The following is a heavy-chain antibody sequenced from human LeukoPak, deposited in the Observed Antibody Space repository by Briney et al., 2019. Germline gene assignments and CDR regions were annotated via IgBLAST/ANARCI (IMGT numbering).Heavy chain of an antibody. V-gene: IGHV3-66*01. D-gene: IGHD3-22*01. Sequence: GGSLRLSCSASGFTVSSNYMSWVRQAPGKGLECVSMIYSGGATYYADSVKGRFTISRDNSKNTLYLQMNSLRAEDTAIYYCAAKWLLRIYWGQGTLVTVSS. CDR3: AAKWLLRIY. CDR1: GFTVSSNY. CDR2: IYSGGAT. J-gene: IGHJ4*02.